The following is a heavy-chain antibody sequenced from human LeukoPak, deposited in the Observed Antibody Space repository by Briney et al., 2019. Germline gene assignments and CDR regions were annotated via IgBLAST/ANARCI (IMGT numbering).Heavy chain of an antibody. J-gene: IGHJ6*02. D-gene: IGHD2-15*01. CDR1: GFTLTSSA. CDR2: IFVGSGNT. Sequence: ASVNVSCKASGFTLTSSAVQWVRQARGQRLEWIGWIFVGSGNTNYAQKFQERVTITRDMSTSTAYMELSSLRSEDTAVYYCAADPGYCSGGTCYPYYYYGMDVWGQGTTVTVSS. V-gene: IGHV1-58*01. CDR3: AADPGYCSGGTCYPYYYYGMDV.